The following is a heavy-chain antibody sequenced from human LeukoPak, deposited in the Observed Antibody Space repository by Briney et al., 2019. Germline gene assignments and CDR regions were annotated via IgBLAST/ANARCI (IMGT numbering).Heavy chain of an antibody. Sequence: GGSLRLSCAASGFTFRSYWMHWVRQAPGKGLEWVSAISGSGGSTYYADSVKGRFTISRDNSKNTLYLQMNSLRAEDTAVYYCAKDRRVGATIWYYFGYWGQGTLVTVSS. CDR1: GFTFRSYW. CDR3: AKDRRVGATIWYYFGY. J-gene: IGHJ4*02. D-gene: IGHD1-26*01. V-gene: IGHV3-23*01. CDR2: ISGSGGST.